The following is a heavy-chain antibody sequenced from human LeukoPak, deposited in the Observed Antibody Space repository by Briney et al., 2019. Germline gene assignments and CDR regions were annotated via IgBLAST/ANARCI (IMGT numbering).Heavy chain of an antibody. CDR3: ARELLLWFGESYGMDV. CDR1: VYTFTIYG. CDR2: SSAYNGNT. J-gene: IGHJ6*02. Sequence: GASVNVSFKSSVYTFTIYGISWVRQPPRQGLEGMGWSSAYNGNTNYAQKLQGRVTMTTDTSTSTAYMELRSLRSDDTAVYYCARELLLWFGESYGMDVWGQGTTVTVSS. V-gene: IGHV1-18*01. D-gene: IGHD3-10*01.